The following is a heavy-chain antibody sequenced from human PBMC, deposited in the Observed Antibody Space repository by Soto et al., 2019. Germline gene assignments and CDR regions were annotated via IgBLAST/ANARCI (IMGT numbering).Heavy chain of an antibody. Sequence: ASVKVSCKASGYTFTSNGITWVRQAPGQGLEWMGWISAYNGNTNYARKLQGRVTMTTDTSTSTAYMELRNLRSDDTAVYYCARVPSFDYQSTGPQVYFDYWGQGTLVTVSS. CDR2: ISAYNGNT. V-gene: IGHV1-18*01. J-gene: IGHJ4*02. D-gene: IGHD2-8*02. CDR1: GYTFTSNG. CDR3: ARVPSFDYQSTGPQVYFDY.